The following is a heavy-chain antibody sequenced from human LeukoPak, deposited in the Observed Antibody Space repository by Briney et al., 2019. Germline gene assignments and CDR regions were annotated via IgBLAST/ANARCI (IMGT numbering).Heavy chain of an antibody. CDR1: GFTFSSYA. CDR3: ARDRSQSYFDY. CDR2: ISYDGSNK. J-gene: IGHJ4*02. V-gene: IGHV3-30*04. Sequence: GGSLRLSCAASGFTFSSYAMHWVRQAPGKGLEWVVVISYDGSNKYYADSVKGRFTISRGNSKNTLYLQMNSLRAEDTAVYYCARDRSQSYFDYWGQGTLVTVSS.